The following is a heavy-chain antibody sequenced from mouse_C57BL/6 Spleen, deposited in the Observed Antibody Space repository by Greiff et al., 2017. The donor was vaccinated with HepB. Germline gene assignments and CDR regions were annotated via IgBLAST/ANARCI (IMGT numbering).Heavy chain of an antibody. Sequence: EVQRVESGGGLVQSGRSLRLSCATSGFTFSDFYMEWVRQAPGKGLEWIAASRNKANDYTTEYSASVKGRFIVSRDTSQSILYLQMNALRAEDTAIYYCARDAPNWDAWYFDVWGTGTTVTVSS. CDR1: GFTFSDFY. D-gene: IGHD4-1*02. CDR3: ARDAPNWDAWYFDV. V-gene: IGHV7-1*01. J-gene: IGHJ1*03. CDR2: SRNKANDYTT.